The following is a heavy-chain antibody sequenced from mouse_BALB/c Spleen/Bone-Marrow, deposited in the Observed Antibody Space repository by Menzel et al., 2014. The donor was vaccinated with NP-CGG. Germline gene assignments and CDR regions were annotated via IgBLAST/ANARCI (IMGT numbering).Heavy chain of an antibody. CDR3: VRSYDSYAMAF. CDR2: ISSGSSTI. V-gene: IGHV5-17*02. J-gene: IGHJ4*01. D-gene: IGHD2-10*02. CDR1: GFTFSSFG. Sequence: EVQLVESGGGLAQPGGSRKLSCAASGFTFSSFGMHWARQAPEKGLEWVAYISSGSSTIYYADTVKGRFTISRDNPKNTLFLQMTSLRSEDTAMYYCVRSYDSYAMAFWGQGTSVTVSS.